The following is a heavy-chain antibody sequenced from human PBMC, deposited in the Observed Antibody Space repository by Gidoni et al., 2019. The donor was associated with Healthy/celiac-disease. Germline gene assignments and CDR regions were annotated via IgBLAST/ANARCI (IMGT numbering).Heavy chain of an antibody. J-gene: IGHJ4*02. V-gene: IGHV3-30-3*01. CDR2: ISYDGSNK. Sequence: QVQLVESGGGVVQPGRSLRLSCAASGFTFSSYAMHWVRQAPGKGLEWVAVISYDGSNKYYADSVKGRYTISRDKSKNTLYLQMNSLRAEDTAVYYCAREKTVVVVAATLDFDYWGQGTLVTVSS. CDR3: AREKTVVVVAATLDFDY. D-gene: IGHD2-15*01. CDR1: GFTFSSYA.